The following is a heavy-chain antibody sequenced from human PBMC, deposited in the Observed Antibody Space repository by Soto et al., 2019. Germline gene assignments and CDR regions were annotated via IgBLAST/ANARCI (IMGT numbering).Heavy chain of an antibody. V-gene: IGHV3-48*03. CDR3: ARALRPTIFGVVLYGMDV. J-gene: IGHJ6*02. CDR1: GFTFSSYE. CDR2: ISSSGSTI. D-gene: IGHD3-3*01. Sequence: GGSLRLSCAASGFTFSSYEMNWVRQAPGKGLEWVSYISSSGSTIYYADSVKGRFTISRDNAKNSLYLQMNSLRAEDSAVYYCARALRPTIFGVVLYGMDVWGQGTTVTVSS.